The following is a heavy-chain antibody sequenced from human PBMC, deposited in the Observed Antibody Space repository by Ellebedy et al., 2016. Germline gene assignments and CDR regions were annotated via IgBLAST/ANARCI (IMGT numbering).Heavy chain of an antibody. Sequence: GGSLRLXCAASGFTFSKYCMTWVRQAPGKGLEWVANIKQDGSEKSYVDSVKGRFTISRDNAKDSLYLQMNSLRVEDTAVYYCVRTYGGNSGAFGWFDPWGQGALVTVSS. V-gene: IGHV3-7*01. CDR3: VRTYGGNSGAFGWFDP. CDR2: IKQDGSEK. D-gene: IGHD4-23*01. J-gene: IGHJ5*02. CDR1: GFTFSKYC.